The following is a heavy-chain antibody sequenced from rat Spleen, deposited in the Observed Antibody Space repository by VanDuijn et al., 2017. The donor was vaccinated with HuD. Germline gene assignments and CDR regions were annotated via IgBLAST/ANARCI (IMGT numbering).Heavy chain of an antibody. CDR2: ISYDGSST. J-gene: IGHJ4*01. Sequence: EVQLVESGGGLVQPGRSLKLSCAASGFTFSNYDMAWVRQAPTKGLEWVASISYDGSSTYYRDSVKGRFTISRDSAKSTLFLQMDSLRSEDTATYYCATDYFGGYVLDAWGQGTSVTVSS. CDR3: ATDYFGGYVLDA. V-gene: IGHV5-20*01. D-gene: IGHD1-11*01. CDR1: GFTFSNYD.